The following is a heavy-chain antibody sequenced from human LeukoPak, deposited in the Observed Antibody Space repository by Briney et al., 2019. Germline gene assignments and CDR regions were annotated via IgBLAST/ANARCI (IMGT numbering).Heavy chain of an antibody. D-gene: IGHD6-6*01. CDR3: ARERSSSPRALNDY. CDR2: INLSGGST. J-gene: IGHJ4*02. Sequence: ASVKLSCKASGYTFTGYYMHWVRQAPGQGLEWVGIINLSGGSTSYAQKVQGRVTMTRDTAKSTVYMELSILSSGDTAVYYCARERSSSPRALNDYWGQGTLVTVSS. CDR1: GYTFTGYY. V-gene: IGHV1-46*03.